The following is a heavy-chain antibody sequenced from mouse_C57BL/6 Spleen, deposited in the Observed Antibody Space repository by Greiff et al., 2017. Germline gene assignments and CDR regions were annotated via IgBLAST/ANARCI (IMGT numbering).Heavy chain of an antibody. V-gene: IGHV1-4*01. Sequence: QVQLKQSGAELARPGASVKMSWKASGYTFTSYTMHWVKQRPGQGLEWIGYINPSSGYTKYNQKFKDKATLTADKSSSTAYMQLSSLTSEDSAVYDCARSDDYDGYAMDYWGQGTSVTVSS. J-gene: IGHJ4*01. D-gene: IGHD2-4*01. CDR3: ARSDDYDGYAMDY. CDR2: INPSSGYT. CDR1: GYTFTSYT.